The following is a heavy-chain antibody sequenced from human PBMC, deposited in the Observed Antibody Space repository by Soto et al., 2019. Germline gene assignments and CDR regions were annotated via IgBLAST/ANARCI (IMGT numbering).Heavy chain of an antibody. CDR2: IASSGTT. CDR1: GCSINTGGYF. CDR3: ARDYPYYYDKSGYSGDFDY. D-gene: IGHD3-22*01. Sequence: QVQLLESGPGLVNPAETLSLTCTVSGCSINTGGYFWTWMRQHPGMGLEWIGYIASSGTTYYNTSLEGQLNIAADTSENPSSRRLTSVTAADTAVYYGARDYPYYYDKSGYSGDFDYWGQGTLVTVSS. V-gene: IGHV4-31*01. J-gene: IGHJ4*02.